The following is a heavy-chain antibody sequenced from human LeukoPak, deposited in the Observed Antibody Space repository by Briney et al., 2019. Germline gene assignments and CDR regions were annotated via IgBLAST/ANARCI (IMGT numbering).Heavy chain of an antibody. J-gene: IGHJ6*02. D-gene: IGHD2-8*01. CDR2: INPSGGST. CDR3: AREQIYCTNGVCYPDYYYYGMDV. Sequence: ASVKVSCKASGYTFTSYYMHWVRQAPGQGLEWMGIINPSGGSTSYAQKFQGRVTMTRDTSTSTVYMELSSLRSEDTAVYYCAREQIYCTNGVCYPDYYYYGMDVWGQGTTVTVSS. CDR1: GYTFTSYY. V-gene: IGHV1-46*01.